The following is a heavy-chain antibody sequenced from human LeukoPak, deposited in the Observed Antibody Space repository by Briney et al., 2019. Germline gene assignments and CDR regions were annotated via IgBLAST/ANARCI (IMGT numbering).Heavy chain of an antibody. CDR1: GFTFSSYD. CDR2: ISYDGSNK. Sequence: PGGSQRLSCAASGFTFSSYDMHWVRQAPGKGLEWVAVISYDGSNKYYADSVKGRFTISRDNSKNTLYLQMNSLRAEDTAVYYCARESNGSSSLFDIWGQGTMVTVSS. D-gene: IGHD2-15*01. CDR3: ARESNGSSSLFDI. J-gene: IGHJ3*02. V-gene: IGHV3-30-3*01.